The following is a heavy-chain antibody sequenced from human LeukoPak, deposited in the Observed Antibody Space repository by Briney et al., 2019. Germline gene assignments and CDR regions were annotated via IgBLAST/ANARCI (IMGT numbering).Heavy chain of an antibody. CDR2: INHSGST. V-gene: IGHV4-34*01. J-gene: IGHJ6*02. Sequence: SETLSLTCAVYGGSFSGYYWSWIRQPPGKGLEWIGEINHSGSTNYNPSLKSRVTISVDTSKNQFSLKPSSVTAADTAVYYCARGLWFGEFDVWGQGTTVTVSS. D-gene: IGHD3-10*01. CDR1: GGSFSGYY. CDR3: ARGLWFGEFDV.